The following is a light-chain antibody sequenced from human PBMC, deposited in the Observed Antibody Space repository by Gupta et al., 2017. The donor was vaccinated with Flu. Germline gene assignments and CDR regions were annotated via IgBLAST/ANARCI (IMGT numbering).Light chain of an antibody. V-gene: IGLV1-51*01. CDR3: GTWDSRLSAAV. Sequence: QSVLTQPPSVSAAPGQKVTISCSGSSSNIGNNYVSWYQQLPGTTPKLLIYDNNKRPSGIPDRFSGSKSGTSATLGITGLQTGDEADYYCGTWDSRLSAAVFGGGTQPTVL. CDR1: SSNIGNNY. J-gene: IGLJ7*01. CDR2: DNN.